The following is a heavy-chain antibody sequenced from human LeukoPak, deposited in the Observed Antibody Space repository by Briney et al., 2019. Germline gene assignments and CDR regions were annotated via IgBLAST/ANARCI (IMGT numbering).Heavy chain of an antibody. CDR2: ISSSGNSI. CDR1: GFTFSDYY. CDR3: ARPDSSGYYVDY. V-gene: IGHV3-11*04. D-gene: IGHD3-22*01. Sequence: GSLRLSCAASGFTFSDYYMSWIRQAPGKGLEWVSYISSSGNSIYYADSVKGRFTISRDNAKNSLYLQMNSLRAEDTAVYYCARPDSSGYYVDYWGQGTLVTVSS. J-gene: IGHJ4*02.